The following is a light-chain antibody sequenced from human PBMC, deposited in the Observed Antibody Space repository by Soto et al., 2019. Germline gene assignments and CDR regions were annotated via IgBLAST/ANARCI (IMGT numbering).Light chain of an antibody. Sequence: EIVLTQSTGTLSLSPGERATLSCGASQSVTGNYLAWYQQKPGQAPSLLIYGAFTRATGIPARFSGSGSGTDFTLTISSLEPEDSAVYYCQHRIDWWPFGQGTKVDI. J-gene: IGKJ1*01. CDR2: GAF. CDR3: QHRIDWWP. CDR1: QSVTGNY. V-gene: IGKV3-11*01.